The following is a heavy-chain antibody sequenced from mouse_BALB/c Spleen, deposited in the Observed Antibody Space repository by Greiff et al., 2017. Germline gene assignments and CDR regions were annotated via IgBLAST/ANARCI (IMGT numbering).Heavy chain of an antibody. J-gene: IGHJ3*01. V-gene: IGHV5-6-3*01. D-gene: IGHD2-14*01. CDR2: INSNGGST. CDR1: GFTFSSYG. Sequence: DVKLVESGGGLVQPGGSLKLSCAASGFTFSSYGMSWVRQTPDKRLELVATINSNGGSTYYPDSVKGRFTISRDNAKNTLYLQMSSLKSEDTAMYYCAREDYRYDEVFAYWGQGTLVTVSA. CDR3: AREDYRYDEVFAY.